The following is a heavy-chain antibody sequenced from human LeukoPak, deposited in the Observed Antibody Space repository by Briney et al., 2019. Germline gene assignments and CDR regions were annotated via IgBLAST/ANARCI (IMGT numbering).Heavy chain of an antibody. CDR1: GFTFGDFY. V-gene: IGHV3-11*04. CDR3: ARGPKDGFSCWNY. J-gene: IGHJ4*02. Sequence: GGSLRLSCAASGFTFGDFYMTWIRQAPGKGLERISYISSSGSAISYADAVKGRFTISRDNAKNTLYLQMNSLRAEDTAVYYCARGPKDGFSCWNYWGQGTLVTVSS. D-gene: IGHD5-18*01. CDR2: ISSSGSAI.